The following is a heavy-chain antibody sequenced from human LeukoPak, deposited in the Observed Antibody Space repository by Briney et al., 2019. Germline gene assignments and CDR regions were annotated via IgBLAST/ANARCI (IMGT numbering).Heavy chain of an antibody. Sequence: GGSLRLSCAASGFTFSSYTMNWVRQAPGKGLEWVSSIAGSSGYISYADSVKGRFTISRDNAKNTLYLQMNSLRAEDTAVYYCARDLFGSSRDYWGQGILVTVSS. CDR3: ARDLFGSSRDY. D-gene: IGHD3-10*01. V-gene: IGHV3-21*01. CDR2: IAGSSGYI. J-gene: IGHJ4*02. CDR1: GFTFSSYT.